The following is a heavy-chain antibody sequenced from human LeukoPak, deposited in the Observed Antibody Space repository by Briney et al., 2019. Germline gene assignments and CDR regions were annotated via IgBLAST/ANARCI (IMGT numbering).Heavy chain of an antibody. CDR2: ISSDGTNT. V-gene: IGHV3-74*03. CDR3: ARSRYSSSSPVDY. J-gene: IGHJ4*02. D-gene: IGHD6-6*01. Sequence: TGGSLRLSCAASGFTLSNDWTHWVRQAPGKGLVWVSRISSDGTNTLYADSVKGRFTISRDNAKNSLYLQMNSLRAEDTALYYCARSRYSSSSPVDYWGQGTLVTVSS. CDR1: GFTLSNDW.